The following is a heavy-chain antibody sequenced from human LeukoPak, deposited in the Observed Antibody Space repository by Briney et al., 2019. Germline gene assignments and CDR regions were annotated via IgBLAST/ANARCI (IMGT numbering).Heavy chain of an antibody. V-gene: IGHV4-34*03. CDR3: ACVSWYDTSPYFDY. CDR2: INHSGST. D-gene: IGHD6-13*01. Sequence: SETLSLTCAVYGGSFSGYYWSWIRQPPGKGLEWIGEINHSGSTNYNPSLKSRVTISVDTSKNQFSLKLSSVTAADTAVYYCACVSWYDTSPYFDYWGQGTLVTVSS. J-gene: IGHJ4*02. CDR1: GGSFSGYY.